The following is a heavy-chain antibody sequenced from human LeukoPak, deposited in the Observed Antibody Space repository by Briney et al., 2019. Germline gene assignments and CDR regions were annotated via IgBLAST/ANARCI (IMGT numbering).Heavy chain of an antibody. V-gene: IGHV1-8*01. Sequence: GASVRVSCKASGYTFTGYDINWVRRATGQGLEWMGWMNPNSGDTGYAQKFQGRVTMTRNTSIDTAYMDLSGLRSEDTAVYYCTRESLSGSSRDYWGQGTLVTVSS. CDR1: GYTFTGYD. CDR2: MNPNSGDT. J-gene: IGHJ4*02. D-gene: IGHD1-26*01. CDR3: TRESLSGSSRDY.